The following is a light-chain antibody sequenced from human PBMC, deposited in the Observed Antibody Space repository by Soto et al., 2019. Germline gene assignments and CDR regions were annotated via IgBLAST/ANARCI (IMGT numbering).Light chain of an antibody. Sequence: QSALTQPASVSGSPGQSITISCTGTISDVGSYDLVSWYQQHPGKAPKLMMYEGSKRPSGVSSRFSGSKSGNTASLTIYGLQAEDEADYYCCSYAGSSTSWVFGGGTKLTVL. CDR3: CSYAGSSTSWV. J-gene: IGLJ3*02. V-gene: IGLV2-23*01. CDR1: ISDVGSYDL. CDR2: EGS.